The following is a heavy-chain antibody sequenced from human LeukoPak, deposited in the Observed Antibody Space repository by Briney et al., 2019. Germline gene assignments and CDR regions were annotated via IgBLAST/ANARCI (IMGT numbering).Heavy chain of an antibody. Sequence: QSGGSLRLPCTASGFTFGDYAMSWVRQAPGKGLEWVGLIRSKAYGATTEYAASVKGRFTISRDDSKSIAYLQMNSLKTEDTAVYYCTRAPYGGNSLATYWGQGTLVTVSS. D-gene: IGHD4-23*01. V-gene: IGHV3-49*04. CDR3: TRAPYGGNSLATY. CDR1: GFTFGDYA. CDR2: IRSKAYGATT. J-gene: IGHJ4*02.